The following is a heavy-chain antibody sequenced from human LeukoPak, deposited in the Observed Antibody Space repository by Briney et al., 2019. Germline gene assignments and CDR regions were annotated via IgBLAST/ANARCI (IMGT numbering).Heavy chain of an antibody. CDR2: IYTSGST. CDR1: GGSISSGSYY. V-gene: IGHV4-61*02. CDR3: ARASYYDFWSGYYHNWFDP. Sequence: SETLSLTCTVSGGSISSGSYYWSWIRQPAGKGLEWIRRIYTSGSTNYNPSLKSRVTISVDTSKNQFSLKLSSVTAADTAVYYCARASYYDFWSGYYHNWFDPWGQGTLVTVSS. D-gene: IGHD3-3*01. J-gene: IGHJ5*02.